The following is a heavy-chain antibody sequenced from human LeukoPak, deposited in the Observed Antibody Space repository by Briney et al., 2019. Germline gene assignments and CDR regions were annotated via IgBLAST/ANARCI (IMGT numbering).Heavy chain of an antibody. J-gene: IGHJ6*02. CDR3: ARSPGYCSGGGCYYYYAMDV. Sequence: GGSLRLSCAASGFSFSSFTMKWVRQAPGKGLERVSSIITTGAIHYADSVKGRFTISRDNAKNSLYLQMNSLRDEDTAVYYCARSPGYCSGGGCYYYYAMDVWGQGTTVTVSS. V-gene: IGHV3-69-1*01. CDR1: GFSFSSFT. D-gene: IGHD2-15*01. CDR2: IITTGAI.